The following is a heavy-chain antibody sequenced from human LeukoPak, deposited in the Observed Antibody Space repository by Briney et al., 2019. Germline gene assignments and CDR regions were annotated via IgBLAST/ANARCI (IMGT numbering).Heavy chain of an antibody. CDR3: ARRHYYDSSGYYYYFDY. Sequence: ASVKVSCKASGYTFTGYYMHWVRQAPGQGLEWMGWINPNSGGTNYAQKFQGRVTITADESTSTAYMELSSLRSEDTAVYYCARRHYYDSSGYYYYFDYWGQGTLVTVSS. V-gene: IGHV1-2*02. CDR1: GYTFTGYY. D-gene: IGHD3-22*01. J-gene: IGHJ4*02. CDR2: INPNSGGT.